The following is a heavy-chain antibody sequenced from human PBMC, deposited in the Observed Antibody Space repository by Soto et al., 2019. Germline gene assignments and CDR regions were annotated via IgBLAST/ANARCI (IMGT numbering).Heavy chain of an antibody. J-gene: IGHJ3*02. D-gene: IGHD6-19*01. V-gene: IGHV1-18*01. CDR3: AREPRYSSGWYPFGAFDI. CDR2: ISAYSGNT. CDR1: GYTFTSYG. Sequence: ASVKVSCKASGYTFTSYGISWVRQAPGPGLEWMGWISAYSGNTTYAQKLQGRVTMTTDTSTSTAHMEMRSLRSDDRAVYYCAREPRYSSGWYPFGAFDIWGKGTMVTVSS.